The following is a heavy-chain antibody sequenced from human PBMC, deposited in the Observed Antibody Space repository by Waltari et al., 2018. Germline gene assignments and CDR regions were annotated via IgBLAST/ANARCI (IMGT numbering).Heavy chain of an antibody. Sequence: EVQLVESGGVVVQPGGSLRLSCAASGFTFDDYAMHWVRQAPGKGLEWVSLISWDGGSTYYADSVKGRFTISRDNSKNSLYLQMNSLRAEDTALYYCAKDRKLSAGGYYYGMDVWGQGTTVTVSS. CDR3: AKDRKLSAGGYYYGMDV. CDR2: ISWDGGST. V-gene: IGHV3-43D*04. CDR1: GFTFDDYA. D-gene: IGHD2-21*01. J-gene: IGHJ6*02.